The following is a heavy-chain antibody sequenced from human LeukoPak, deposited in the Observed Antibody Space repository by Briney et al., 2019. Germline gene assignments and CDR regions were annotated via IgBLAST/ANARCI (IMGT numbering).Heavy chain of an antibody. CDR3: AKGASYYYYYMDV. J-gene: IGHJ6*03. V-gene: IGHV3-48*04. CDR1: GFTFSSYA. Sequence: GGSLRLSCAASGFTFSSYAMSWVRQAPGKGLEWVSYISSSGSTIYYADSVKGRFTISRDNAKNSLYLQMNSLRAEDTAVYYCAKGASYYYYYMDVWGKGTTVTISS. CDR2: ISSSGSTI.